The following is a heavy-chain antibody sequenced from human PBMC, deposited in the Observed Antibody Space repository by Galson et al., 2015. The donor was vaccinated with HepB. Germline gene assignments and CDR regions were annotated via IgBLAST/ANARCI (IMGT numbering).Heavy chain of an antibody. V-gene: IGHV3-23*01. Sequence: SLRLSCAASGFAFSTYAMSWVRQAPGEGLEWVSSINGRGDITYYADSVKGRFTISRDNSRDTLYLQMNSLRAEDTAVYYCAKDLDEADIVLAIDTFDVWGRGTMVTVSS. CDR2: INGRGDIT. CDR1: GFAFSTYA. CDR3: AKDLDEADIVLAIDTFDV. J-gene: IGHJ3*01. D-gene: IGHD2-8*02.